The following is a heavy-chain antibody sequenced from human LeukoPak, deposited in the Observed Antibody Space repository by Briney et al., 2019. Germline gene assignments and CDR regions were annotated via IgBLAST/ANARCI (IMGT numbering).Heavy chain of an antibody. J-gene: IGHJ4*02. D-gene: IGHD5-12*01. CDR3: ATNGGGDSGYGNFDY. Sequence: GGSLRLSCAASGFTFSSYEMSWVRQAPGKGLEWVANTKQDGSEKYYVDSVKGRFTISRDNAKNSLYLQMNSLRAEDTALYYCATNGGGDSGYGNFDYWGQGTLVTVSS. CDR1: GFTFSSYE. CDR2: TKQDGSEK. V-gene: IGHV3-7*03.